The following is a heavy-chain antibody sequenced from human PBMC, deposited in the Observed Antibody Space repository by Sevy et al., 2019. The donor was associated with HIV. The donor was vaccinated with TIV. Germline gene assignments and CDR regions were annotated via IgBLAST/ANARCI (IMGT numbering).Heavy chain of an antibody. CDR3: AGGGSYGLGSYHS. V-gene: IGHV4-61*01. Sequence: SETLSLTCTVSGASVSSGRYYWSWIRQRPGKGLEWIGYIYYNGRANQNPSLKSRVTISVDTSKNQLSLNLRSVIAADTAVYYSAGGGSYGLGSYHSWVHGTLVTVSS. CDR2: IYYNGRA. J-gene: IGHJ5*01. CDR1: GASVSSGRYY. D-gene: IGHD3-10*01.